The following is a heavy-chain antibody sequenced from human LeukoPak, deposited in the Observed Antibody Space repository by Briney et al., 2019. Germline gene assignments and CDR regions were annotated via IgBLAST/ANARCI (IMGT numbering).Heavy chain of an antibody. J-gene: IGHJ4*02. Sequence: GESLKISCKGSGYSFTSYWIGWVRQMPGKGLEWMGIIYPGDSDTRYSPSLQGQVTISADKSIGTAYLQWSSLKASDTAMYYCARRIQYYYDSSGLSDYFDYWGQGTLVTVSS. D-gene: IGHD3-22*01. CDR3: ARRIQYYYDSSGLSDYFDY. CDR1: GYSFTSYW. V-gene: IGHV5-51*01. CDR2: IYPGDSDT.